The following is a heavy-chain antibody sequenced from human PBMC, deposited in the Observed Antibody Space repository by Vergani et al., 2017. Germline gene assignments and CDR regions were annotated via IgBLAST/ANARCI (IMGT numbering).Heavy chain of an antibody. Sequence: EVQLVESGGGLIQPGGSLRLSCAASGFTFSSYAMSWVRQAPGKGLEWVSAISGSGGSTYYADSVKGRFTISRDNSKNTLYLQMNSLRAEDTAVYYCARGVAGIAAAVGFSDYWGQGTLVTVSS. V-gene: IGHV3-23*04. J-gene: IGHJ4*02. D-gene: IGHD6-13*01. CDR2: ISGSGGST. CDR3: ARGVAGIAAAVGFSDY. CDR1: GFTFSSYA.